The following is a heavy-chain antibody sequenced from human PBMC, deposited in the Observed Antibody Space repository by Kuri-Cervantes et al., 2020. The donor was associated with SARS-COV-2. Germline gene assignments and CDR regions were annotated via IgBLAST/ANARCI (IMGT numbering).Heavy chain of an antibody. J-gene: IGHJ4*02. D-gene: IGHD6-19*01. CDR2: MYHSGST. CDR1: GGSISSYY. V-gene: IGHV4-39*01. Sequence: GSLRLSCTVSGGSISSYYWGWIRQPPGKGLEWIGSMYHSGSTYYNPSLKSRLTISVDTSKNQFSLKLSSVTAADTAVYYCARLTSGFDLYSSGWYYFDYWGQGTLVTVSS. CDR3: ARLTSGFDLYSSGWYYFDY.